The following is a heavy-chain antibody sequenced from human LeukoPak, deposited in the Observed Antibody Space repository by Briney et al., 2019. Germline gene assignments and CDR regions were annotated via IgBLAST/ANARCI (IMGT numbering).Heavy chain of an antibody. CDR1: GYTFTSFD. CDR3: ARAFYSSSSGGGNYFDY. J-gene: IGHJ4*01. D-gene: IGHD6-6*01. Sequence: GDSVTVSCTPSGYTFTSFDINWVRQAPGQGLEWMGYMNTNNGTTVYAKTMEGRVTLHRDTSRGTAYMEVNRLRADETAIYFCARAFYSSSSGGGNYFDYWGRGTMVTASS. V-gene: IGHV1-8*01. CDR2: MNTNNGTT.